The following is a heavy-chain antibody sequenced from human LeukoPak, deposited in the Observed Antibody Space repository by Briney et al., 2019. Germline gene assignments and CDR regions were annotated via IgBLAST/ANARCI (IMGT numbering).Heavy chain of an antibody. Sequence: GASVKVSCKASGYTFTGYYMHWVRQAPGQGLEWMGWINPNSGGTNYAQKFQGRVTMTRDTSISTAYMELSRLRSDDTAVYYCVGSPLGGFGDYYYYYMDVWGKGTTVTVSS. CDR2: INPNSGGT. CDR1: GYTFTGYY. CDR3: VGSPLGGFGDYYYYYMDV. V-gene: IGHV1-2*02. D-gene: IGHD6-25*01. J-gene: IGHJ6*03.